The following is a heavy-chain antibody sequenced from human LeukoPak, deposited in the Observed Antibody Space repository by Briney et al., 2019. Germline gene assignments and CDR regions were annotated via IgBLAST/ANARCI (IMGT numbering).Heavy chain of an antibody. CDR3: ARSEQLIRTFDY. J-gene: IGHJ4*02. Sequence: SETLSITCTVSGGPINFYYLSWIRKPPGKGLDWIGYVSYDGSTNYNPSLKSRVIILLDTSKNQLSLKLSSVTDADTAVYYCARSEQLIRTFDYWGQGTLVTVSS. CDR1: GGPINFYY. D-gene: IGHD6-13*01. CDR2: VSYDGST. V-gene: IGHV4-59*08.